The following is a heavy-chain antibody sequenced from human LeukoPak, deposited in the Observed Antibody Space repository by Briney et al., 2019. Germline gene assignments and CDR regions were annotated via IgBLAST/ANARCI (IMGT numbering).Heavy chain of an antibody. J-gene: IGHJ4*02. Sequence: SETLSLTCTVSGGSISSYYWSWIRQPAXXXXXXXGRIYTSGSTNYNPSLKSRVTMSVDTSKNQFSLKLSSVTAADTAVYYCARGLAYCGGDCYADWGQGTLVTVSS. CDR2: IYTSGST. CDR1: GGSISSYY. CDR3: ARGLAYCGGDCYAD. D-gene: IGHD2-21*02. V-gene: IGHV4-4*07.